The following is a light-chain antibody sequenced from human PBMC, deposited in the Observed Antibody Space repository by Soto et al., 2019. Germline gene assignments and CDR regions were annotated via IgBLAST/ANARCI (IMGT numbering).Light chain of an antibody. CDR2: DVT. V-gene: IGLV2-14*03. J-gene: IGLJ1*01. CDR3: SSDISSSAPYV. Sequence: QYALTQPASVSGSPGQSITTSCTGTTSDIGGYNYVSWYQHHPGKAPKLMIYDVTRRPSGVSNRFSGSKSGNTASLTISGLQAEDEADYYCSSDISSSAPYVFGTGTKVTVL. CDR1: TSDIGGYNY.